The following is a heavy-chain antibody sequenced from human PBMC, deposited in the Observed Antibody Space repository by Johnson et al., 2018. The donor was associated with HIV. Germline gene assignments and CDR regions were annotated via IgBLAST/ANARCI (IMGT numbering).Heavy chain of an antibody. CDR1: GFTFSNYA. CDR3: ASLSSSGAFDI. D-gene: IGHD6-6*01. V-gene: IGHV3-NL1*01. Sequence: QVQLVESGGGVVQPGGSLRLSCAASGFTFSNYAMHWVRQAPGKGLEWVAVIYSGGSTYYADSVKGRFTISRDNSKNTLYLQMNRLRAEDTAVYYCASLSSSGAFDIWGQGTMVTVSS. J-gene: IGHJ3*02. CDR2: IYSGGST.